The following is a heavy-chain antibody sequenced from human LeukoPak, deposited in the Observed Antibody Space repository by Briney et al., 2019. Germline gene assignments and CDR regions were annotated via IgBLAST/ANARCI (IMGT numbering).Heavy chain of an antibody. J-gene: IGHJ4*02. CDR2: ISGSGGST. CDR1: GFTFSSYA. Sequence: GRSLRLSCAASGFTFSSYAMSWVRQAPGKGLEWVSAISGSGGSTYYADSVKGRFTISRDNSKNTLYLQMNSLRAEDTAVYYCAKYGYSGSYYVSVYFDYWGQGTLVTVSS. CDR3: AKYGYSGSYYVSVYFDY. V-gene: IGHV3-23*01. D-gene: IGHD1-26*01.